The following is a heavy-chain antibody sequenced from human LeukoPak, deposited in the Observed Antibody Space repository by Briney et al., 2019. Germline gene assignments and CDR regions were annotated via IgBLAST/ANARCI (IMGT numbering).Heavy chain of an antibody. D-gene: IGHD4-23*01. CDR2: ISRSSSTI. CDR3: ARVRRWRGNPPNWFDP. CDR1: GFTFSSYS. J-gene: IGHJ5*02. Sequence: GGSLRLSCAASGFTFSSYSMNWVRQAPGKGLEWVSYISRSSSTIYYADSVKGRFTISRDNAKNSLYLQMNSLRAEDTAVYYCARVRRWRGNPPNWFDPWGQGTLVTVSS. V-gene: IGHV3-48*01.